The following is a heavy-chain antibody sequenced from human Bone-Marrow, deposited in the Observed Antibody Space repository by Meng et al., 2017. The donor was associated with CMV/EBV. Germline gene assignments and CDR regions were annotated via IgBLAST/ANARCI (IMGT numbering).Heavy chain of an antibody. CDR1: GFTFSSYS. Sequence: GESLKISCAASGFTFSSYSMNWVRQAPGKGLEWVAVISYDGSNKYYADSVKGRFTISRDNSKNTLYLQMNSLRAEDTAVYYCARNSGYFDWLLRDPLGYWGQGTLVTVPS. V-gene: IGHV3-30*03. J-gene: IGHJ4*02. CDR2: ISYDGSNK. CDR3: ARNSGYFDWLLRDPLGY. D-gene: IGHD3-9*01.